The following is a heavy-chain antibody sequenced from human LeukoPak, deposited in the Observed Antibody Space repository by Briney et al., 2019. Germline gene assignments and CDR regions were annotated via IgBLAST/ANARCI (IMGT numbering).Heavy chain of an antibody. CDR1: GGSISSGGYS. CDR2: IYYSGST. CDR3: ARGQYSSGY. V-gene: IGHV4-61*08. D-gene: IGHD6-25*01. J-gene: IGHJ4*02. Sequence: SETLSLTCAVSGGSISSGGYSWSWIRQPPGKGLEWIGYIYYSGSTNYNPSLKSRVTISVDTSKNQFSLKLSSVTAADTAVYYCARGQYSSGYWGQGTLVTVSS.